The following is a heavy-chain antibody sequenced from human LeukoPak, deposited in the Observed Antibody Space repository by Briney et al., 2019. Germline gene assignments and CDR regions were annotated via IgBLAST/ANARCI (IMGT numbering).Heavy chain of an antibody. J-gene: IGHJ2*01. D-gene: IGHD1-14*01. V-gene: IGHV3-21*01. CDR3: ARVSESEWNFDL. Sequence: PGGSLRLSCVAFGFTFSRYSMNWVRQAPGKGLEWVSSISSSGTYIYYADSMKGRFTLSRDNAKNSLYLQMNSLRAEDTAVYYCARVSESEWNFDLWGRGTLVTVSS. CDR2: ISSSGTYI. CDR1: GFTFSRYS.